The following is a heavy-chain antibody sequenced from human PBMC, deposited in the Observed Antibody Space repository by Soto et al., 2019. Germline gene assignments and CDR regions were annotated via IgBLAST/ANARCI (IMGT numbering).Heavy chain of an antibody. CDR3: ARVYDSSGYYSGMDV. D-gene: IGHD3-22*01. Sequence: SVKVSCKASGGTFISYAISWVRPAPGQGLEWMGGIIPIFGTANYAQKFQGRVTITADESTSTAYMELSSLRSEDTAVYYCARVYDSSGYYSGMDVWGQGTTVTVSS. CDR1: GGTFISYA. J-gene: IGHJ6*02. V-gene: IGHV1-69*13. CDR2: IIPIFGTA.